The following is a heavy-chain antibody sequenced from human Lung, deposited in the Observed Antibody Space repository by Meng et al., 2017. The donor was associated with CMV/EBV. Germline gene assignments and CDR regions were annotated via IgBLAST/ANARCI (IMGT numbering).Heavy chain of an antibody. Sequence: SXTLSLXCTVSPGSISSYYWSWIRQPPGKGLEWIGYVSDSGNTNYNPSLKSRVTISIDTSKNQFSLRLKSVTAADTAVYYCSSRRGGWPYFDFLGQGTLVTVSS. J-gene: IGHJ4*02. CDR1: PGSISSYY. D-gene: IGHD6-19*01. CDR2: VSDSGNT. CDR3: SSRRGGWPYFDF. V-gene: IGHV4-59*01.